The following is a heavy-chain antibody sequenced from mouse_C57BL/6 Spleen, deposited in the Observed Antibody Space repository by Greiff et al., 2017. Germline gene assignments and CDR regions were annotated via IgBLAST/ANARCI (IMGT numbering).Heavy chain of an antibody. CDR3: LIGYYYGPAWFAY. J-gene: IGHJ3*01. CDR1: GFNIKDYY. D-gene: IGHD1-1*01. CDR2: IDPEDGDT. V-gene: IGHV14-1*01. Sequence: EVQLQQSGAELVRPGASVKLSCTASGFNIKDYYMHWVKQRPEQGLEWIGRIDPEDGDTEYAPKFPGKATMTADTSSNTAYLQLSSLTSEDTAVYYWLIGYYYGPAWFAYWGQGTLVTVSA.